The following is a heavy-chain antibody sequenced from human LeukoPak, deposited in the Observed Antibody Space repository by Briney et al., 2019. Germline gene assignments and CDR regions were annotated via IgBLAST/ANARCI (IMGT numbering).Heavy chain of an antibody. J-gene: IGHJ4*02. CDR2: IRYGGSTK. CDR3: AKGSSTSIDD. CDR1: VVTFSSYG. D-gene: IGHD2-2*01. Sequence: AGSLRLSCAASVVTFSSYGMHWVRQAPGKGLEWVAFIRYGGSTKYYADSVNGLITTSSDNTNNTLYLHIYRLRADDTVLYCWAKGSSTSIDDWGQGTQFTVSS. V-gene: IGHV3-30*02.